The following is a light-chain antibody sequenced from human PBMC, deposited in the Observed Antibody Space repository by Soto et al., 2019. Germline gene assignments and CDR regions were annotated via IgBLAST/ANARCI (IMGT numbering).Light chain of an antibody. CDR2: GAS. CDR1: RDFSNY. V-gene: IGKV1-27*01. Sequence: IQVTQSPSSLSASLGDRVSITCRASRDFSNYLAWYQQKPGQVPRLLISGASNLHSGLPSRFSGSGSGTDFTLTITSLQHENIATYSCQKYDTAPLTFGGGTKVEI. CDR3: QKYDTAPLT. J-gene: IGKJ4*01.